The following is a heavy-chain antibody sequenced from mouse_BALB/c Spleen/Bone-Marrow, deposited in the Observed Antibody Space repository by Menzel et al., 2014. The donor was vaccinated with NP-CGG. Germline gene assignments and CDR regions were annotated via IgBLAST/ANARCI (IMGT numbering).Heavy chain of an antibody. D-gene: IGHD1-1*01. J-gene: IGHJ1*01. CDR3: AREGGYYYGSSPYFDV. CDR2: INPYNGDT. Sequence: VQLQQSGPELVKPGASVKISCKASGYSCTGYFMNWVMQSHGKSLEWIGRINPYNGDTFYNQKFKGKATLTVDKSSSTAHMELRSLASEDSAVYYCAREGGYYYGSSPYFDVWGAGTTVTVSS. CDR1: GYSCTGYF. V-gene: IGHV1-20*02.